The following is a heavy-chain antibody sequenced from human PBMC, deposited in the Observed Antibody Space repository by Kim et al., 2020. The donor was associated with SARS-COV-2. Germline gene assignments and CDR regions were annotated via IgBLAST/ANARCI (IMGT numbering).Heavy chain of an antibody. V-gene: IGHV3-30*02. D-gene: IGHD3-9*01. CDR3: AKEVGLYNVLTGYYNYRRGRFDP. CDR1: GFTFSSYG. CDR2: MWYDGSNK. Sequence: GGSLRLSCAASGFTFSSYGMHWVRQAPGKGLEWVAYMWYDGSNKYYAESVKGRFTVSRDNSKNTLYLQMNSLRAEDTAVYYCAKEVGLYNVLTGYYNYRRGRFDPWGQGTLVIVSS. J-gene: IGHJ5*02.